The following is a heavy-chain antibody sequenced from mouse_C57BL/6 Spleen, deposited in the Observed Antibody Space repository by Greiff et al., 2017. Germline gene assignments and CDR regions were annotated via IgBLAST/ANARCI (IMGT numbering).Heavy chain of an antibody. Sequence: QVQLQQPGAELVKPGASVKLSCKASGYTFTSYWMHWVKQRPGQGLEWIGMIHPNSGSTNYNKKFKSKATLTVDKSSSTAYMQLSSLTSQDSAVYYCARYYYGSFLMDYWGQGTSVTVSS. CDR2: IHPNSGST. V-gene: IGHV1-64*01. D-gene: IGHD1-1*01. J-gene: IGHJ4*01. CDR3: ARYYYGSFLMDY. CDR1: GYTFTSYW.